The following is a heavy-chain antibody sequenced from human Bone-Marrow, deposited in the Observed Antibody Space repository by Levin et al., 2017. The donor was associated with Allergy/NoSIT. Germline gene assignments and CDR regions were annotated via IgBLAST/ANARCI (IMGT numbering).Heavy chain of an antibody. Sequence: GGSLRLSCAASGFTFNSYAMSWVRQAPGKGLEWVSAVSGSGDSTHYAESVRGRFTISRDNSKNTLYLQMNNLRDDDTATYYCAKDLCRGGFCYHAFDYWGRGTLVTGSS. D-gene: IGHD2-15*01. CDR1: GFTFNSYA. J-gene: IGHJ4*01. V-gene: IGHV3-23*01. CDR3: AKDLCRGGFCYHAFDY. CDR2: VSGSGDST.